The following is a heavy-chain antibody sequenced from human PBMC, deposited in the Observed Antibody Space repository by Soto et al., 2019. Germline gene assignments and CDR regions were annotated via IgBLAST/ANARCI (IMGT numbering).Heavy chain of an antibody. J-gene: IGHJ2*01. CDR3: AHALFYAHYDSYFDL. CDR2: IYWNDNE. D-gene: IGHD4-17*01. V-gene: IGHV2-5*01. Sequence: QITLKESAPTLVMPTQTLTLTCSFSGFSLTTTAVGVGWIRQPPGKALEWLALIYWNDNEHYSPSLRSRLSITKDTSKNQVVLRMTDMDPVDTATYYCAHALFYAHYDSYFDLWGRGTLVTVSS. CDR1: GFSLTTTAVG.